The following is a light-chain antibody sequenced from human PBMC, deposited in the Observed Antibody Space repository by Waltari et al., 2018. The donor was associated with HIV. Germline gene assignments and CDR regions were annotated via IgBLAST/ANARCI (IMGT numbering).Light chain of an antibody. CDR3: GTWDHRLSAGV. J-gene: IGLJ3*02. CDR1: SPNVGNES. CDR2: DNN. Sequence: QSVLTQPPSVSAAPGQQVTISCSGSSPNVGNESVSCYQHFPGAAPNLLIYDNNKRPSGIPDRFSGSKSGTSATLGITGLQTGDEADYYCGTWDHRLSAGVFGGGTKLTVL. V-gene: IGLV1-51*01.